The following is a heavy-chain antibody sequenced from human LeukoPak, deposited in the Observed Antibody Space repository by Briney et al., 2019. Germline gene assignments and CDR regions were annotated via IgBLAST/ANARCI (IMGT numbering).Heavy chain of an antibody. CDR1: GGSISSGGNY. D-gene: IGHD3-16*02. V-gene: IGHV4-31*03. CDR3: ARDRTQITFGGVIVGDY. Sequence: KTSQTLSLTCTVSGGSISSGGNYWSWIRQHPGKGLEWIGYIYYSGSTYYNPSLKSRVTISVDTSKNQFSLKLSSVTAADTAVYYCARDRTQITFGGVIVGDYWGQGTLVTVSS. J-gene: IGHJ4*02. CDR2: IYYSGST.